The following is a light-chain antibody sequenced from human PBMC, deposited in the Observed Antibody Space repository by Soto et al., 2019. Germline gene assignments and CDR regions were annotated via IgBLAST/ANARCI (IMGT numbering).Light chain of an antibody. CDR1: QSVSSY. J-gene: IGKJ4*01. V-gene: IGKV3-11*01. CDR3: QKRSNWPPGLT. CDR2: DAS. Sequence: EIVLTQSRSTLSLSPGERAILSCRASQSVSSYLAWYQQKPGQAPRLLIYDASNRATGIPARFSGSGSGTDFTITISSLEPEDFAVYYCQKRSNWPPGLTFGGGTKVEIK.